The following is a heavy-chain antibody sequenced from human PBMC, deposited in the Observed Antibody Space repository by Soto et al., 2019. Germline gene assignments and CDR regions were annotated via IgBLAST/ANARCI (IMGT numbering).Heavy chain of an antibody. CDR1: GASVTRSSYY. CDR3: ARPGDAYGLDV. J-gene: IGHJ6*02. V-gene: IGHV4-39*01. Sequence: SETLSLTCSVSGASVTRSSYYWAWIRQPPGKGLEWIASIHSHSGSTYYDPSLRGRVLISVDSSKNHFSLNLSSVTAADTAVHSCARPGDAYGLDVWGQGTTATVSS. CDR2: IHSHSGST. D-gene: IGHD2-21*02.